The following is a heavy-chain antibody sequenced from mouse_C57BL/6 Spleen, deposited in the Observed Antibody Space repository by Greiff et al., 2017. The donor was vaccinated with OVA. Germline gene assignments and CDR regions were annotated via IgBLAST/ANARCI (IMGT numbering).Heavy chain of an antibody. D-gene: IGHD4-1*01. Sequence: QVQLQQPGAELVRPGSSVKLSCKASGYTFTSYWMHWVKQRPIQGLEWIGNIDPSDSETHYNQKFKDKATLTVDKSSSTAYMQLSSLTSEDSAVYYCARRGELGQGFAYWGQGTLVTVAA. CDR2: IDPSDSET. V-gene: IGHV1-52*01. J-gene: IGHJ3*01. CDR3: ARRGELGQGFAY. CDR1: GYTFTSYW.